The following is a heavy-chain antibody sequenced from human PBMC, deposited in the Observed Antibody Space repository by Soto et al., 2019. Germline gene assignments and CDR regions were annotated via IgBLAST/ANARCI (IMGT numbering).Heavy chain of an antibody. D-gene: IGHD3-16*02. Sequence: QVQLVESGGGLVKPGGSLRLSCAASGFTFSDYYMSWIRQAPGKGLERVSYISSSGSTIYYADSVKGRFTISRDNAKNSLYRQMNSLRAEDTAVYYCARDPFGAPRPFGGVIVRVEAYDYWGQGTLVTVSS. V-gene: IGHV3-11*01. CDR3: ARDPFGAPRPFGGVIVRVEAYDY. J-gene: IGHJ4*02. CDR1: GFTFSDYY. CDR2: ISSSGSTI.